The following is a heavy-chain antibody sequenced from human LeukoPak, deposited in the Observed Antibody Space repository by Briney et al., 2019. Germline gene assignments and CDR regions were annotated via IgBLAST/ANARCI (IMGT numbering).Heavy chain of an antibody. D-gene: IGHD4-23*01. V-gene: IGHV3-23*01. CDR3: ARDETVTTLVSYYYYGMDV. Sequence: GGSLRLSCAASGFTFSSSAMSWVRQAPGKGLEWVSAISGSGSNTYYADSVKGRFTISRDNSKNTLYLQMNSLRAEDTAVYYCARDETVTTLVSYYYYGMDVWGQGTTVTVSS. J-gene: IGHJ6*02. CDR2: ISGSGSNT. CDR1: GFTFSSSA.